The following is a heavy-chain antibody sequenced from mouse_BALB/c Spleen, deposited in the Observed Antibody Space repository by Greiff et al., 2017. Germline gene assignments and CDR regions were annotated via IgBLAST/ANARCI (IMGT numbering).Heavy chain of an antibody. J-gene: IGHJ4*01. CDR1: GYTFTDYN. D-gene: IGHD1-1*02. CDR3: ASLLSMDY. Sequence: VQLKQSGPELVKPGASVKISCKASGYTFTDYNMHWVKQSPGKSLEWIGYIYPYNGGTGYNQKFKSKATLTVDNSSSTAYMELRSLTSEDSAVYYCASLLSMDYWGQGTAVTVSS. V-gene: IGHV1S29*02. CDR2: IYPYNGGT.